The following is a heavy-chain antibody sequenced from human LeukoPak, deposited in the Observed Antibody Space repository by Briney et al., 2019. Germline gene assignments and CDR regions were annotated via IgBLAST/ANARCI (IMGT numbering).Heavy chain of an antibody. CDR2: INHSGST. J-gene: IGHJ3*01. V-gene: IGHV4-34*01. Sequence: SETLSLTCAVYGGSFRDYYWSWIRQPPGKGLEWIGEINHSGSTNYNPSLKSRVTISLDTSKNQFSLKLTFVTAADTALYYCAKAPYLSSGSWGQGILVAVSS. CDR3: AKAPYLSSGS. CDR1: GGSFRDYY. D-gene: IGHD3-22*01.